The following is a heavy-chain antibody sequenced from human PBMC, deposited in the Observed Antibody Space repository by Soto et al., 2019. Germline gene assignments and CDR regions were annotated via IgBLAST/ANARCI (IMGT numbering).Heavy chain of an antibody. CDR2: ISYDGSNK. J-gene: IGHJ4*02. D-gene: IGHD2-2*03. V-gene: IGHV3-30*14. CDR1: GFTFISYA. CDR3: ARVGRRWIFDY. Sequence: PGGSLRVSCSASGFTFISYAMHWVRQAPCKGLEWVAVISYDGSNKYYADSVKGRFTISRDNPKNTLYHQMNSLRAEDTAVYYCARVGRRWIFDYWGQGTLVTVSS.